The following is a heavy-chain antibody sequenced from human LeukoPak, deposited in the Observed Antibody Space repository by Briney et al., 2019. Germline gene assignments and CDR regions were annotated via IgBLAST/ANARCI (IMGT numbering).Heavy chain of an antibody. V-gene: IGHV3-33*01. CDR3: ARERRIAVAGTLDA. Sequence: PGGSLRLSCEASGFTFSSYGMHWVRQAPGKGLEWVAVIWYDGSNKYYADSVKGRFTISRDKSKNTLYLQMNSLRAEDTAVYYCARERRIAVAGTLDAWGQGTLVTVSS. CDR2: IWYDGSNK. CDR1: GFTFSSYG. J-gene: IGHJ5*02. D-gene: IGHD6-19*01.